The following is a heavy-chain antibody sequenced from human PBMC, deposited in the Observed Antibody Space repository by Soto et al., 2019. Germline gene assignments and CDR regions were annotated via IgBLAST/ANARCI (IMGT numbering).Heavy chain of an antibody. V-gene: IGHV5-51*01. CDR2: VYPSDSDV. J-gene: IGHJ4*02. Sequence: REESRKISWQGTGYRLSSSWIGGVRQKPGKGLEWLGNVYPSDSDVRYSPAFEGQVTISADNSINTAYLQLLNLKASDTAIYYCTQGAPSPFDSSCQGTRVTVSS. CDR3: TQGAPSPFDS. CDR1: GYRLSSSW. D-gene: IGHD3-16*01.